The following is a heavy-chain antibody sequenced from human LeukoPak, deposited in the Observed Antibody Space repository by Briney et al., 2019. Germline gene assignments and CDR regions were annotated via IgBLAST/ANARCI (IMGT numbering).Heavy chain of an antibody. J-gene: IGHJ4*02. D-gene: IGHD6-25*01. CDR2: IYYSGST. Sequence: SVPLSLTCTVSGGPMSSYYWSWIRQPPGKGLEWIGYIYYSGSTNYNPSLKSRVTISVDTSKNQFSLKLSSVTAADTAVYYCARATPGYSSVDYWGQGTMVTVSS. CDR1: GGPMSSYY. CDR3: ARATPGYSSVDY. V-gene: IGHV4-59*01.